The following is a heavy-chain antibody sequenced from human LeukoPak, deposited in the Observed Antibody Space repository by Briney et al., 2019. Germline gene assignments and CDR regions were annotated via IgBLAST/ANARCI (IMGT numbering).Heavy chain of an antibody. D-gene: IGHD3-9*01. J-gene: IGHJ5*02. CDR3: ARSAKYYDILEDWFDP. Sequence: PSETLSLTCIVSGGSISSYYWSWIRQPPGKGLEWIGYIYYSGRTNYNPSLKSRVTISVDTSKNQFSLKLSSVTAADTAVYYCARSAKYYDILEDWFDPWGQGTLVTVSS. CDR2: IYYSGRT. V-gene: IGHV4-59*01. CDR1: GGSISSYY.